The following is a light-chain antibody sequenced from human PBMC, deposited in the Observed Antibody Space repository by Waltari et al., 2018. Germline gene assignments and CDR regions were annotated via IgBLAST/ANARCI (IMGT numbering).Light chain of an antibody. Sequence: DIQMTKSPSTRPAPVVDRVTITCRASQNINTWLAWHQQKPGKAPKLLIYKASSLESGVPSRFSGSGSGTEFTLTISSLQPDDFATYYCLQYNGEPRTFGQGTKVEVK. CDR1: QNINTW. V-gene: IGKV1-5*03. J-gene: IGKJ1*01. CDR2: KAS. CDR3: LQYNGEPRT.